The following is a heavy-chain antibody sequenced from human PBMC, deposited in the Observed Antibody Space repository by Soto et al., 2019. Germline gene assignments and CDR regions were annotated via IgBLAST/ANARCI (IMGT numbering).Heavy chain of an antibody. CDR3: ARDDLNFDWLLYPGTTVATISPYFDY. V-gene: IGHV3-21*01. Sequence: GGSLRLSCAASGFTFSSYSMNWVRQAPGKGLEWVSSISSSSSYIYYADSVKGRFTISRDNAKNSLYLQMNSLRAEDTAVYYCARDDLNFDWLLYPGTTVATISPYFDYWGQGTLVTVSS. D-gene: IGHD3-9*01. J-gene: IGHJ4*02. CDR1: GFTFSSYS. CDR2: ISSSSSYI.